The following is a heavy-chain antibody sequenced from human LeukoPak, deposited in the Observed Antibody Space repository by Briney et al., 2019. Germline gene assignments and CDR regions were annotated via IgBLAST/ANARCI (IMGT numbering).Heavy chain of an antibody. CDR1: GGNFGNYV. J-gene: IGHJ6*02. Sequence: SVTVSCKASGGNFGNYVIHWVRQAPGQGLEWMGRITPFFGVANYAQTFQDRVTFTADKITNTAYMQISSLKSEDTAVYFCARDTNEEYSSSSDGLAVWGQGTTVTVSS. D-gene: IGHD6-6*01. CDR3: ARDTNEEYSSSSDGLAV. CDR2: ITPFFGVA. V-gene: IGHV1-69*04.